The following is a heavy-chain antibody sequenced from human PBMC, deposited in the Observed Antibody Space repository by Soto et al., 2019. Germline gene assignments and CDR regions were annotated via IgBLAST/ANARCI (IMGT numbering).Heavy chain of an antibody. Sequence: EVQLVESGGGLVQPGGSLRLSCAVSGFTFTSYWMTWVRQAPGKGLEWVANIKEDGSEKNYVDSVKGRFTISRDNAKNSLYLQMNSLGAVDTAVYYCARAGSETDYWGQGTLVTVSS. J-gene: IGHJ4*02. CDR2: IKEDGSEK. CDR3: ARAGSETDY. V-gene: IGHV3-7*05. D-gene: IGHD3-10*01. CDR1: GFTFTSYW.